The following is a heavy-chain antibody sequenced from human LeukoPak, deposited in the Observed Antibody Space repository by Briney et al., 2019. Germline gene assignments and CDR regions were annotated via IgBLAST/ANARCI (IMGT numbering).Heavy chain of an antibody. V-gene: IGHV3-21*01. Sequence: GGSLRLSCNVSTSTFSNYRMNWVRQAPGKGLEGGSSNSGSGNSIYYAVSVKGLFTVSRDNANNLLFLQMHSLKAAVTALYSCPRERGPIGQYCAQYMDVWGKGNAVTVSS. CDR3: PRERGPIGQYCAQYMDV. J-gene: IGHJ6*03. CDR1: TSTFSNYR. CDR2: NSGSGNSI. D-gene: IGHD2-21*02.